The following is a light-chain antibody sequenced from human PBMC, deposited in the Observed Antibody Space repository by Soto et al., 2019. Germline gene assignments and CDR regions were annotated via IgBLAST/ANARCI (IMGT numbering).Light chain of an antibody. J-gene: IGLJ3*02. CDR2: ANA. CDR3: CSYAGSYAWV. Sequence: QSVLTQPPSVSGAPGQRVTISCTGSSSNIGAGYDVHWYQQVPGTAPKLLIYANANRPSGVPDRFSGSKSGNTASLTISGLQAEDEADYYCCSYAGSYAWVFGGGTKLTVL. CDR1: SSNIGAGYD. V-gene: IGLV1-40*01.